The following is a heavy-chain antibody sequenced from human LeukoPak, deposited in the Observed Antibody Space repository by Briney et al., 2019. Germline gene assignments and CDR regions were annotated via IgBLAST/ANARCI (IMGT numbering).Heavy chain of an antibody. CDR3: ARDEVVVAATRTYYYYGMDV. D-gene: IGHD2-15*01. CDR1: GFTFSSYE. J-gene: IGHJ6*02. Sequence: GGSLRLSCAASGFTFSSYEMNCVRQAPGKGLEWVSYISSSGSTIYYADSMKGRFTISRDNAKNSLYLQMNSLRAEDTAVYYCARDEVVVAATRTYYYYGMDVWGQGTTVTVSS. V-gene: IGHV3-48*03. CDR2: ISSSGSTI.